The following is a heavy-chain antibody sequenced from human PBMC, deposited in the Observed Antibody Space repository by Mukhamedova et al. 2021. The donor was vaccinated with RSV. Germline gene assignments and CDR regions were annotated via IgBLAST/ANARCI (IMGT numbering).Heavy chain of an antibody. CDR3: AKRTVTTGGGMDV. Sequence: YTGSTYYNPSLRSRITISVDMSKNQFSLKLTSVTAADTAVYYCAKRTVTTGGGMDVWGQGTTVTVSS. CDR2: YTGST. V-gene: IGHV4-39*01. D-gene: IGHD4-17*01. J-gene: IGHJ6*02.